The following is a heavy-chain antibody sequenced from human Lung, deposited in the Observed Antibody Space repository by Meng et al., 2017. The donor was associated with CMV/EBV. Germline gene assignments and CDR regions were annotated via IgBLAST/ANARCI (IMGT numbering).Heavy chain of an antibody. J-gene: IGHJ3*02. Sequence: SETLSLTCTVSGGSISSYYWSWIRQPPGKGLEWIGYIYYSGSTNYNPSLKSRVTISVDTSKNQFSLKLSSVTAADTAVYYCARADGGDAFDIWGQGTMVXVSS. CDR2: IYYSGST. CDR3: ARADGGDAFDI. V-gene: IGHV4-59*01. CDR1: GGSISSYY.